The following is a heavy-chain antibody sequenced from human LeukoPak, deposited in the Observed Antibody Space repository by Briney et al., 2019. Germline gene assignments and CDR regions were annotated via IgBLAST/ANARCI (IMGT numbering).Heavy chain of an antibody. V-gene: IGHV3-48*03. D-gene: IGHD1-1*01. J-gene: IGHJ4*02. CDR1: GFTFSSYE. Sequence: GGSLRLSCAASGFTFSSYEMNWVRQAPGKGLEWVSYISSSGSTIYYADSVKGRLTISRDNAKNSLYLQMNSLRAEDTAVYYCAALVNYWSFDYWGQGTLVTVSS. CDR2: ISSSGSTI. CDR3: AALVNYWSFDY.